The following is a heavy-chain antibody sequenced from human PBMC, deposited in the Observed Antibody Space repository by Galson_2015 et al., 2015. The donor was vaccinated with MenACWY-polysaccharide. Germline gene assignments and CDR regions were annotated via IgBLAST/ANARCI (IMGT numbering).Heavy chain of an antibody. D-gene: IGHD3-16*01. CDR3: AGREARGRFDP. V-gene: IGHV4-39*01. CDR2: VYSSGST. J-gene: IGHJ5*02. CDR1: GGSISSSNYN. Sequence: ETLSLTCTVSGGSISSSNYNCVWIRQPPGKGLEWIGTVYSSGSTYYNPSLKSRVTLSVDTSKNQFSLSLSSVTAADTAVFYCAGREARGRFDPRGQGTLVTVSS.